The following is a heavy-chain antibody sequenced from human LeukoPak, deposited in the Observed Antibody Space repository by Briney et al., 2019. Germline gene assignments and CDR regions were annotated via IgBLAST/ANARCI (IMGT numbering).Heavy chain of an antibody. D-gene: IGHD3-22*01. J-gene: IGHJ3*02. V-gene: IGHV3-30-3*01. CDR3: ARPMIVVVTAFDAFDI. Sequence: GGSLRLSCAASGFTFSSYAMHWVRQAPGKGLEWVAVISYDGSNKYYADSVEGRFTISRDNSKNTLYLQMNSLRAEDTAVYYCARPMIVVVTAFDAFDIWGQGTMVTVSS. CDR1: GFTFSSYA. CDR2: ISYDGSNK.